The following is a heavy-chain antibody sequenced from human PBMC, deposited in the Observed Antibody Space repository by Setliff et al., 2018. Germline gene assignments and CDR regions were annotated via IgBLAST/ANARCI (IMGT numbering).Heavy chain of an antibody. CDR1: GYTCTSYG. CDR2: INPSGGST. CDR3: ATFRRAVYNRDY. D-gene: IGHD1-1*01. Sequence: ASVKVSCKASGYTCTSYGISWVRQAPGQGLEWMGIINPSGGSTSYAQKFQGRVTITTDESTSTAYMELSSLRSEDTAVYYCATFRRAVYNRDYWGQGTLVTVSS. V-gene: IGHV1-46*03. J-gene: IGHJ4*02.